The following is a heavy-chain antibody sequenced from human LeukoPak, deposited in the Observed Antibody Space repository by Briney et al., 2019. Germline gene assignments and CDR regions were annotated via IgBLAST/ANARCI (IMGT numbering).Heavy chain of an antibody. CDR2: ISYDGSNK. CDR1: GFNFSSYG. Sequence: GSLRLSCAASGFNFSSYGMHWVRQAPGKGLEWGAVISYDGSNKYYADSVKGRFTISRDNSKNTLYLQMNSLRAEDTAVYYCAKDGQSSVLYCSSTSCSLPPPPHWSDPWGQGTLVTVSS. CDR3: AKDGQSSVLYCSSTSCSLPPPPHWSDP. J-gene: IGHJ5*02. D-gene: IGHD2-2*01. V-gene: IGHV3-30*18.